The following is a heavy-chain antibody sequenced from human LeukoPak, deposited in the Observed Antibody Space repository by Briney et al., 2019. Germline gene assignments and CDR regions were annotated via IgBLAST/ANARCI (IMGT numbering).Heavy chain of an antibody. V-gene: IGHV3-66*01. CDR1: GFTVSSNY. J-gene: IGHJ4*02. CDR3: ARTTSFAPHFDY. D-gene: IGHD1-1*01. Sequence: GGSLRLSCAASGFTVSSNYMSWVRQAPGKGLEWVSVIYSGGTTYYADSVKGRFTISRDNSKNTLYLQMNSLRAEDTAVYYCARTTSFAPHFDYWGQGTLVTVSS. CDR2: IYSGGTT.